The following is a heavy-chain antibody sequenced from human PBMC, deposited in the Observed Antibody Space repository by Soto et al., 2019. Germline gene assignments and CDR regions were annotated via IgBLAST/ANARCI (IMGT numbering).Heavy chain of an antibody. V-gene: IGHV1-8*01. CDR2: MNPNSGNT. CDR1: GYTFTSYD. Sequence: QVQLVQSGAEVKKPGASVKVSCKASGYTFTSYDINWVRQATGQGLEWTGWMNPNSGNTGYAQKFQGRVTMTRNTSISTAYMELSSLRSEDTAVYYCARVAPPTVKEYYGMDVWGQGTTVTVSS. CDR3: ARVAPPTVKEYYGMDV. J-gene: IGHJ6*02. D-gene: IGHD4-4*01.